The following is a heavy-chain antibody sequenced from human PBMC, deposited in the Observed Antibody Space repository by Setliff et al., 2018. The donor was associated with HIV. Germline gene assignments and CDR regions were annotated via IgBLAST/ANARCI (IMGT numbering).Heavy chain of an antibody. Sequence: ASETLSLTCTVSGDSISTTSYYWGWIRQPPGKGLEWVATILSYRGSTYYNLSLKSRASISVDTTKNQFSLRLNSVTAADTAVYYCARQEYFYYYMDFWGRGTTVTVSS. CDR1: GDSISTTSYY. CDR2: ILSYRGST. D-gene: IGHD3-9*01. J-gene: IGHJ6*03. CDR3: ARQEYFYYYMDF. V-gene: IGHV4-39*01.